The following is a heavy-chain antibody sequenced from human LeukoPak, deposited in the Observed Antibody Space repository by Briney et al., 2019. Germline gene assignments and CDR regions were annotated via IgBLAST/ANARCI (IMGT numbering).Heavy chain of an antibody. CDR3: AKYSSSSWYGGGY. J-gene: IGHJ4*02. CDR2: ISGSGGST. Sequence: GGSLRLSCAASGFTFSSYAMSWVRQAPGKGLGWVSAISGSGGSTYYADSVKGRFTISRDNSTNTLYLQMNSLRAEDTAVYYCAKYSSSSWYGGGYWGQGTLVTVSS. V-gene: IGHV3-23*01. D-gene: IGHD6-13*01. CDR1: GFTFSSYA.